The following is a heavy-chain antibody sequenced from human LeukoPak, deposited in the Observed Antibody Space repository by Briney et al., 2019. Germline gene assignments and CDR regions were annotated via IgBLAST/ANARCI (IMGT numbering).Heavy chain of an antibody. CDR3: ARDRTIGSFWAPVDTKIPFDY. V-gene: IGHV1-46*01. CDR2: INPSGGST. CDR1: GYTFTSYY. D-gene: IGHD3-16*01. Sequence: GASVKVSCKASGYTFTSYYIHWVRQAPGQGLEWMGIINPSGGSTGHAQKFQGRFTMTRDTSTSTVYMELSSLRSEDTAVYYCARDRTIGSFWAPVDTKIPFDYWGQGTLVTVSS. J-gene: IGHJ4*02.